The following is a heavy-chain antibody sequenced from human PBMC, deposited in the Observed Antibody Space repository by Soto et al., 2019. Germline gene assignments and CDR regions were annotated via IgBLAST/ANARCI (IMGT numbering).Heavy chain of an antibody. J-gene: IGHJ4*02. CDR3: ARVGQGRYYFDY. CDR2: INGDGSTT. CDR1: GFAFSSYW. Sequence: EVHLVESGGGSDQPGGSLKLSCAGSGFAFSSYWIHWVRQVPGKGLVWVSRINGDGSTTSYADSVRGRFTISRDNAKDTLYLQMNSLRAEDTALYYCARVGQGRYYFDYWGQGTLVTVSS. V-gene: IGHV3-74*01.